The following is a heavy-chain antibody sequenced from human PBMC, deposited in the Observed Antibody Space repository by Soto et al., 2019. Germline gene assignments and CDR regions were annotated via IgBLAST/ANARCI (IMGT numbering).Heavy chain of an antibody. CDR1: GYSCTSYA. CDR2: ISAYNGNT. CDR3: ARDRGRYALDY. Sequence: QVQLVQFGAEVKKPGASVKVSCKASGYSCTSYAISWVRQAHGQGLEWMGWISAYNGNTNYAQKLQGRVTMTTGTSTSTAHMELRSLRSDDTAVYYCARDRGRYALDYWGQGTLVTVSS. D-gene: IGHD1-26*01. J-gene: IGHJ4*02. V-gene: IGHV1-18*01.